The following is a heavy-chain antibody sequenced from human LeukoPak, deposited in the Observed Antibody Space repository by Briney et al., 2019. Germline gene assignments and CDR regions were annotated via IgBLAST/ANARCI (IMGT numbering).Heavy chain of an antibody. CDR1: GGSFTSYY. Sequence: SETLSLTCEVNGGSFTSYYWNWIRQPPGKGLEWIGEINHTGSTNYNPSLKSRATISLDTSKNQFSLKLRSVTAADTAVYYCARHYSVGRIAAGFDPWGQGTLVTVSS. V-gene: IGHV4-34*01. CDR2: INHTGST. J-gene: IGHJ5*02. D-gene: IGHD6-13*01. CDR3: ARHYSVGRIAAGFDP.